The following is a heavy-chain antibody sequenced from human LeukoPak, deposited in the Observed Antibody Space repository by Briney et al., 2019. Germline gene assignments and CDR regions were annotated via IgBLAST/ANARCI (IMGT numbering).Heavy chain of an antibody. Sequence: SQTLSLTCTVSGGSISRGDYYWSWIRQPPGRGLEWIGYSYYSGSTYYNPSLKSRVTISVDTSKTQFSQKLSSVTAADTAVYYCAKGPALMVYFDYWGQGTLVTVSS. CDR3: AKGPALMVYFDY. CDR2: SYYSGST. CDR1: GGSISRGDYY. V-gene: IGHV4-30-4*01. J-gene: IGHJ4*02. D-gene: IGHD2-8*01.